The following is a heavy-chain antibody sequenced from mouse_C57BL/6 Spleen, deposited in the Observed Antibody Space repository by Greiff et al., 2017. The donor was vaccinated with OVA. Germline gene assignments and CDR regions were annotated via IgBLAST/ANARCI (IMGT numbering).Heavy chain of an antibody. CDR3: ARNFGYGSSYWYFDV. D-gene: IGHD1-1*01. CDR2: IWTGGGT. J-gene: IGHJ1*03. V-gene: IGHV2-9-1*01. CDR1: GFSLTSYA. Sequence: VKLQESAPGLVAPSQSLSITCTVSGFSLTSYAISWVRQPPGKGLEWLGVIWTGGGTNYNSALKSRLSISKDNSKSQVFLKMNSLQTDDTARYYCARNFGYGSSYWYFDVWGTGTTVTVSS.